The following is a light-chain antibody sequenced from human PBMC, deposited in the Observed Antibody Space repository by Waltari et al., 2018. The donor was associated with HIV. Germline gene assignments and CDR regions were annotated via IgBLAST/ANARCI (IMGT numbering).Light chain of an antibody. J-gene: IGKJ1*01. CDR3: QQYSTSSPWT. Sequence: DIQMTQSPSTLSTSLGDTITITCRASQNINTWLAWYQQKPGRAPTLLIYTASSLEKGVPSSFSGSGSGTEFTLTISGLQPDDFATYYCQQYSTSSPWTFGQGTKVDI. CDR1: QNINTW. CDR2: TAS. V-gene: IGKV1-5*03.